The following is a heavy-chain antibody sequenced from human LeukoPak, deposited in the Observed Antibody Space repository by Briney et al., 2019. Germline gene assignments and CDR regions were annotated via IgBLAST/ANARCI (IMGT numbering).Heavy chain of an antibody. CDR2: ISWDGDTT. CDR1: GFTFSAYE. D-gene: IGHD3-16*01. Sequence: GGSLRLSCAASGFTFSAYEMNWVRQAPGKGLEWVSLISWDGDTTYYADSVKGRFTISRDNSKSSLYLQLNSMRTEDTALYYCAKARGLIGGAFDIWGQGTMVTVSS. J-gene: IGHJ3*02. CDR3: AKARGLIGGAFDI. V-gene: IGHV3-43*01.